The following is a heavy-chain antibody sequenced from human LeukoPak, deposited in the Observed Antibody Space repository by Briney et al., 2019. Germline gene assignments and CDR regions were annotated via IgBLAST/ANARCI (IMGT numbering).Heavy chain of an antibody. J-gene: IGHJ4*02. CDR2: ISWNSGSI. CDR1: GFTFDDYA. V-gene: IGHV3-9*01. Sequence: GGSLRLSCAASGFTFDDYAMHWVRHAPGKGLEWVSGISWNSGSIGYADSVKGRFTISRDNAKNSLYLQMNSLRAEDTAVYYCARDRVLHYYDSSGYPDYWGQGTLVTVSS. D-gene: IGHD3-22*01. CDR3: ARDRVLHYYDSSGYPDY.